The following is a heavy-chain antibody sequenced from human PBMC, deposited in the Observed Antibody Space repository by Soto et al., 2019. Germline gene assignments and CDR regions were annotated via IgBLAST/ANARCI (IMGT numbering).Heavy chain of an antibody. V-gene: IGHV3-9*01. CDR1: GFSLDDYA. D-gene: IGHD3-10*01. CDR3: VKDRGAGRRGAFEH. Sequence: EVQLVETGGGLVQPGRSLRLSCAASGFSLDDYAMHWVRQVPGKGPEWVSNINWDSGFIDYADSVKGRFTISRDNAKNTLYLEMSSLRPEGTALYFCVKDRGAGRRGAFEHWGQGALVTVSS. J-gene: IGHJ4*02. CDR2: INWDSGFI.